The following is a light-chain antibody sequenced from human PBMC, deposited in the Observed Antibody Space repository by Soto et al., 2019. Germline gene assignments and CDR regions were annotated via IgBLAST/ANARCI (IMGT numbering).Light chain of an antibody. CDR2: EVN. J-gene: IGLJ2*01. CDR3: CSYAGSNSLI. Sequence: QSALTQPDSVSGSPGQSITISCTGTNGDVGSYDLVSWYQRYPGEAPKLIIYEVNKRPSGISNRFSGSKSGNTASLTISGLQAEDEAEYDCCSYAGSNSLIFGGGTKLTVL. V-gene: IGLV2-23*02. CDR1: NGDVGSYDL.